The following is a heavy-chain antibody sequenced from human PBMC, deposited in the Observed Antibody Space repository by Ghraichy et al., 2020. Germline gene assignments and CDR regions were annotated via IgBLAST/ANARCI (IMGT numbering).Heavy chain of an antibody. CDR3: TREWPEPSYFDY. J-gene: IGHJ4*02. Sequence: GGSLRLSCTASGFTFGDYSMTWFRQAPGKGLEWVGVIRSRTYAGTAEYAAAVKGIFTVSRDDTESIDYLQMNSLKTDDTDMYYCTREWPEPSYFDYWGQGTMVTVSS. CDR2: IRSRTYAGTA. V-gene: IGHV3-49*03. CDR1: GFTFGDYS. D-gene: IGHD3-10*01.